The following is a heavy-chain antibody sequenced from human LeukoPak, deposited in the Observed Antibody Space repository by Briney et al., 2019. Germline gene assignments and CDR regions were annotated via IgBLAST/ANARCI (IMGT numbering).Heavy chain of an antibody. CDR2: IYYSGST. J-gene: IGHJ5*02. CDR3: ARDFVVVTGGGFDP. D-gene: IGHD2-21*02. Sequence: SETLSLTCTVSGGSISSSSYYWGWIRQPPGKGLEWIGSIYYSGSTYYNPSLKSRVTISVDTSKNQFSLKLSSVTAADTAVYYCARDFVVVTGGGFDPWGQGTLVTVSS. V-gene: IGHV4-39*07. CDR1: GGSISSSSYY.